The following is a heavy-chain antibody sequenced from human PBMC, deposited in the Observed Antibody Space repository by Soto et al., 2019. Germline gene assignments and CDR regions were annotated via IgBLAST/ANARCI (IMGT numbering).Heavy chain of an antibody. CDR1: GYTFTSYD. V-gene: IGHV1-8*01. CDR3: ARGSQWFAVTTD. Sequence: QVQLVQSGAEVKKPGASVKVSCKASGYTFTSYDINWVRQATGQGLEWMGWMNPNSGDTGYAQMFQGRVTMTRNTSISTAYRELSSLRSEDTAVYYCARGSQWFAVTTDWGQGTLVSVSS. J-gene: IGHJ4*02. D-gene: IGHD4-17*01. CDR2: MNPNSGDT.